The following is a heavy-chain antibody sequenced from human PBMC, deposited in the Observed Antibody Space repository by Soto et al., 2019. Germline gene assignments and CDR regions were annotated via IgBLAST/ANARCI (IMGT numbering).Heavy chain of an antibody. V-gene: IGHV5-10-1*01. CDR2: IDPSDSYT. CDR3: ASHHRAYYYDSSGLNWFDP. J-gene: IGHJ5*02. Sequence: GESLKISCKGSGYSFTSYWISWVRQMPGKGLEWMGRIDPSDSYTNYSPSFQGHVTISADKSISTAYLQWSSLKASDTAMYHCASHHRAYYYDSSGLNWFDPWGQGTLVTVSS. D-gene: IGHD3-22*01. CDR1: GYSFTSYW.